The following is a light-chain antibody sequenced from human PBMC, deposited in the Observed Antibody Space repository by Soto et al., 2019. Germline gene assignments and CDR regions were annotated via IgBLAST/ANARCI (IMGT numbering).Light chain of an antibody. CDR1: ENVRTF. J-gene: IGKJ1*01. CDR2: GAS. V-gene: IGKV3-20*01. Sequence: VLTLSPSTVSLSPGERATLSCRASENVRTFVDWCQQKPGQAPRLLIYGASNRATGIPERFSGTGSGTDFTLTISRLEPEDLAVYYCHQYGSAPRPFGQGTKVDIK. CDR3: HQYGSAPRP.